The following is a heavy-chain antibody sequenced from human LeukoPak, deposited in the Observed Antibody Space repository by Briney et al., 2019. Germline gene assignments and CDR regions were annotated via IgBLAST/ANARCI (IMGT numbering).Heavy chain of an antibody. D-gene: IGHD6-19*01. Sequence: QPGGSLRLSCAASGFTFSSYEMNWVRQAPGKGLEWVSYISSSGSTIYYADPVKGRFTISRDNAKNSLYLQMNSLRAEDTAVYYCAREAVAGWFDPWGQGTLVTVSS. CDR1: GFTFSSYE. V-gene: IGHV3-48*03. J-gene: IGHJ5*02. CDR3: AREAVAGWFDP. CDR2: ISSSGSTI.